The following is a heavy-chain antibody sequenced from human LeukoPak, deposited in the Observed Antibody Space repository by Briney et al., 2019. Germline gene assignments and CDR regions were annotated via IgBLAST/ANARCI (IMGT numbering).Heavy chain of an antibody. D-gene: IGHD5-18*01. Sequence: PSETLSLTCAVYGGSFSGYYWSWIRQPPGKGLEWIGEINHSGSTNYNPSLKSRVTISVDTSKNQFSLKLSSVTAADTAVYYCARGLRQLRLRGDWFDPWGQGTLVTVSS. CDR1: GGSFSGYY. V-gene: IGHV4-34*01. CDR3: ARGLRQLRLRGDWFDP. J-gene: IGHJ5*02. CDR2: INHSGST.